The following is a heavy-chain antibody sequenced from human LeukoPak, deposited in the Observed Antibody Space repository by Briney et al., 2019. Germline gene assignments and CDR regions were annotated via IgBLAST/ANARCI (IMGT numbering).Heavy chain of an antibody. J-gene: IGHJ4*02. Sequence: PGRSLRLSXAASGFTFGSYGMHWVGQAPGKGLEWVAVIWYDGSNKYYADSVKGRFTISRDNSKNTLYLQMNSLRAEDTAVYYCAKSPYGDYRGYYFDYWGQGTLVTVSS. CDR1: GFTFGSYG. D-gene: IGHD4-17*01. V-gene: IGHV3-33*06. CDR2: IWYDGSNK. CDR3: AKSPYGDYRGYYFDY.